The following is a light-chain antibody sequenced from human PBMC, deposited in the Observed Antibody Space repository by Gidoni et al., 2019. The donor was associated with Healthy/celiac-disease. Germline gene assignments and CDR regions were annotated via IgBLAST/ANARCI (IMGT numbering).Light chain of an antibody. Sequence: DIQMTQSPSTLSASVRDRVTITCRASQSISSWLAWYQQKPGKAPKLLIYDASSLESGVPSRFSGSGSGTEFTLTISSLQPDDFATYYCQQYNSYSAFGQGTKLEIK. CDR1: QSISSW. J-gene: IGKJ2*01. CDR2: DAS. CDR3: QQYNSYSA. V-gene: IGKV1-5*01.